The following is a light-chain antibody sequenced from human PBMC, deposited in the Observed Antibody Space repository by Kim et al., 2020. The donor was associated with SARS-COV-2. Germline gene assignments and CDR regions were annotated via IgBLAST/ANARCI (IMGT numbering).Light chain of an antibody. V-gene: IGLV3-1*01. CDR2: GEN. CDR3: QAWDSSTVL. Sequence: SVSPGQTASITCSGDKLGDRYVCWYQQKPGKSSVLVIYGENRRPSGIPERFSGSNSGNTATLTISGTQAMDEADYYCQAWDSSTVLFGGGTKLTVL. J-gene: IGLJ2*01. CDR1: KLGDRY.